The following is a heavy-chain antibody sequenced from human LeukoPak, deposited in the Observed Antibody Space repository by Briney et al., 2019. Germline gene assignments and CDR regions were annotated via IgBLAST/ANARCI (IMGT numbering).Heavy chain of an antibody. D-gene: IGHD2-2*01. V-gene: IGHV4-39*07. Sequence: PSETLSLTCTVSGGSISSGSYYWGWIRQPPGKGLEWIGSIYYSGSTYYNPSLKSRVTISVDTSKNQFSLKLSSVTAADTAVYYCARGYYCSSTSCPPFSYYYYYYMDVWGKGTTVTVSS. CDR1: GGSISSGSYY. J-gene: IGHJ6*03. CDR3: ARGYYCSSTSCPPFSYYYYYYMDV. CDR2: IYYSGST.